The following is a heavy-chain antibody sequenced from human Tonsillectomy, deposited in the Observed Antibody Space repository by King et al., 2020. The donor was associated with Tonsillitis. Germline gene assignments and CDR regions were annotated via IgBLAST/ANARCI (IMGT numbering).Heavy chain of an antibody. V-gene: IGHV3-23*04. CDR1: GFSFNNYA. CDR2: ISNSGSNT. Sequence: QLVQSGGGLVQPGGSLRLSCAASGFSFNNYAMSWVRQAPGKGLEWVSGISNSGSNTYYADSVKGRFTISRDNSKNTLFLRISTLRAEDTAVYYCAKYRAVTANDGFDIWGQGTMVTVSS. D-gene: IGHD2-21*02. CDR3: AKYRAVTANDGFDI. J-gene: IGHJ3*02.